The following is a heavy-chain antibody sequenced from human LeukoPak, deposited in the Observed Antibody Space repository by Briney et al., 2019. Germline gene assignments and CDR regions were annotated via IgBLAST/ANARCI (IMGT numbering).Heavy chain of an antibody. J-gene: IGHJ4*02. CDR3: ARAHRQLERLGRYYFDY. CDR1: GGTFSNHA. Sequence: SVKVSCKASGGTFSNHAVSWVRQAPGQGLEWRGGIIPIFGTANYAQQFQGRVKITADESTSTAYMELSSLRSEDTAVYYCARAHRQLERLGRYYFDYWGQGTLVTVSS. V-gene: IGHV1-69*13. CDR2: IIPIFGTA. D-gene: IGHD1-1*01.